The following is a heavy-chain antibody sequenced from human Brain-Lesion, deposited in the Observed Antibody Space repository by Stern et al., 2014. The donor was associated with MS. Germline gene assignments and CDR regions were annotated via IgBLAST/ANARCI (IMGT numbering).Heavy chain of an antibody. CDR2: IYYSGTT. CDR3: ARDHFTTSLDV. D-gene: IGHD2-2*01. CDR1: GGSISSDNYY. Sequence: VHLVESGPGLVKPSQTLSLTCTVSGGSISSDNYYWTWTRQHPGQGLEWIGHIYYSGTTYYNPSLKSRVSITVDTSKNLFSLRLSSVTAADTAVYYCARDHFTTSLDVWGHGTTVTVS. V-gene: IGHV4-31*03. J-gene: IGHJ6*02.